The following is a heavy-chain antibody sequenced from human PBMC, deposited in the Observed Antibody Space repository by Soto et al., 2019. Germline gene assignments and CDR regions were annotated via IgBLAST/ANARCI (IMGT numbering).Heavy chain of an antibody. J-gene: IGHJ3*02. V-gene: IGHV4-4*02. D-gene: IGHD3-3*01. CDR3: ARAGYDFWSGPSSHPI. Sequence: QVQLQESGPGLVKPSGTLSLTCAVSGGSISSSNWWSWVRQPPGKGLEWIGEIYHSGSTNYNPSRKSRVTISVDKSKNQFSLKLSSVTAADTAVYYCARAGYDFWSGPSSHPIWGQGTMVIVSS. CDR2: IYHSGST. CDR1: GGSISSSNW.